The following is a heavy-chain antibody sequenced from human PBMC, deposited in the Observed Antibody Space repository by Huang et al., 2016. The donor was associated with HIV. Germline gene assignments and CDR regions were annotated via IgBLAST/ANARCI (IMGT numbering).Heavy chain of an antibody. CDR3: ARMPTPSYYDTWSLSPVEEDFFYYNLDV. D-gene: IGHD3-3*01. CDR2: INPGGPT. J-gene: IGHJ6*02. V-gene: IGHV4-34*02. Sequence: QVRLEPWGQGLLKPSETLSLTCAVYGASFNTYYWSWVRQSPAKRLEWIGEINPGGPTKYNPALKRRVTRTVDTSKNQFYRKCRAMTAADAAIYDCARMPTPSYYDTWSLSPVEEDFFYYNLDVWGQGTPVSVSS. CDR1: GASFNTYY.